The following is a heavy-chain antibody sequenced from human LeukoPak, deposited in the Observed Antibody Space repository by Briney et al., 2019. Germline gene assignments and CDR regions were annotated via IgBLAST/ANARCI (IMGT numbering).Heavy chain of an antibody. Sequence: GGSLRLSCGASGFTFSSYAMSWVRQAPGKGLEWVSAISSSGGLAYYADSAKGRFTMSRDNSENTLFLQMNSLRADDTALYYCAKAGSSGYRYYFDYWGQGILVTVSP. D-gene: IGHD3-22*01. CDR1: GFTFSSYA. V-gene: IGHV3-23*01. J-gene: IGHJ4*02. CDR3: AKAGSSGYRYYFDY. CDR2: ISSSGGLA.